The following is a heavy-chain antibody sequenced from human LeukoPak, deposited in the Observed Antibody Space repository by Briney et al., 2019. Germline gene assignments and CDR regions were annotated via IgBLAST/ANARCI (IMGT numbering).Heavy chain of an antibody. Sequence: SETLSLTCTVSGGSISSYYWSWIRQPPGRGLEWIGCIFYSGSTNYNPSLKSRVTISVDKSKNQFSLKLSSVTAADTAVYYCARWGYYYDGSGLDYWGQGTLVTVSS. CDR3: ARWGYYYDGSGLDY. V-gene: IGHV4-59*12. CDR1: GGSISSYY. CDR2: IFYSGST. J-gene: IGHJ4*02. D-gene: IGHD3-22*01.